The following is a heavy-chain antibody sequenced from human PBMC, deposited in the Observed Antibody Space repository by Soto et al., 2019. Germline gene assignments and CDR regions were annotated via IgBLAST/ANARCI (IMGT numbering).Heavy chain of an antibody. CDR2: IYYSGST. CDR3: ARVCLTMVRGVIHYYYGMDV. Sequence: SETLSLTCTVSGGSISSGGYYWRWIRQHPGKCLEWIGYIYYSGSTYYNPSLKSRVTISVDTSKNQFSLKLSSVTAADTAAYYCARVCLTMVRGVIHYYYGMDVWGQGTTVTVS. J-gene: IGHJ6*02. CDR1: GGSISSGGYY. V-gene: IGHV4-31*03. D-gene: IGHD3-10*01.